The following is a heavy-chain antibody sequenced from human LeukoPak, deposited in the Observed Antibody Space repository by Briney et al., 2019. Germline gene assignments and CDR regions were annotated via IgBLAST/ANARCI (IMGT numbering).Heavy chain of an antibody. CDR2: IYYSGST. CDR1: GGSISSSSYY. V-gene: IGHV4-39*07. J-gene: IGHJ4*02. D-gene: IGHD5-24*01. Sequence: PSETLSLTCTVSGGSISSSSYYWGWIRQPPGTGLEWIGSIYYSGSTYYNPSLKSRVTISVDTSKNQFSLKLSSVTAADTAVYYCARDPLGRDGYKIPPYLYYWGQGTLVTVSS. CDR3: ARDPLGRDGYKIPPYLYY.